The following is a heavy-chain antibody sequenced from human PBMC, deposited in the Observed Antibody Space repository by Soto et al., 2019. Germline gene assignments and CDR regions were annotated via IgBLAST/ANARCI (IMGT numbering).Heavy chain of an antibody. J-gene: IGHJ5*02. CDR1: GFTFSSYW. Sequence: QSGGSLRLSCAASGFTFSSYWMHWVRQAPGKGLVWVSRINSDGSSTSYADSVKGRFTISRDNAKNTLYLQMNSLRAEDTAVYYCARDLCSSTSCYAQRGIDPWGQGTLVTVSS. D-gene: IGHD2-2*01. CDR3: ARDLCSSTSCYAQRGIDP. V-gene: IGHV3-74*01. CDR2: INSDGSST.